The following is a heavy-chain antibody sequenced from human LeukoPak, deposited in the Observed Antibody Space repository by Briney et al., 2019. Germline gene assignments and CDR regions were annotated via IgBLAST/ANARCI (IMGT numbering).Heavy chain of an antibody. CDR1: GYTFTGYY. CDR2: INPNSGGT. J-gene: IGHJ4*02. Sequence: GASVKVSCKASGYTFTGYYMHWVRQAPGQGLEWMGWINPNSGGTNYAQKFQGRVTMTRDTSVSTAYMELSRLRSDDTAVYYCARVRYYYGSGSYYSIDYWGQGTLVTVSS. D-gene: IGHD3-10*01. CDR3: ARVRYYYGSGSYYSIDY. V-gene: IGHV1-2*02.